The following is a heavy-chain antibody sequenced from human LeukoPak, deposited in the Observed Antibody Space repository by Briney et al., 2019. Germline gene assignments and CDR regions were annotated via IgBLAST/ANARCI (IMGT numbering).Heavy chain of an antibody. D-gene: IGHD6-6*01. Sequence: ETLSLTCAVSGGSISSSNWWSWVRQPPGKGLEWIREIYHSGSTNYNPSLKSRVTISVDKSKNQFSLKLSSVTAADTAVYYCARVGYSSSPYYFDYWGQGTLVTVSS. CDR2: IYHSGST. V-gene: IGHV4-4*02. J-gene: IGHJ4*02. CDR1: GGSISSSNW. CDR3: ARVGYSSSPYYFDY.